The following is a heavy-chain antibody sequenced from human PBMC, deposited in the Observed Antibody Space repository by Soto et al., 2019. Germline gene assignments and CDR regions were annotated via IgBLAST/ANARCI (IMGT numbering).Heavy chain of an antibody. Sequence: QVQPQESGPGLMKPSGTLSLICSVSGESVGRGTNYWSWVRQAPGRGLEWIGYIFDAATAIYNPSFESRVSISLDAAKNQVSLKLTSVTAADTAIYYCARDRRGRADGFIYYYGMEVWGQGTSVTVSS. CDR3: ARDRRGRADGFIYYYGMEV. J-gene: IGHJ6*02. CDR2: IFDAATA. D-gene: IGHD6-13*01. CDR1: GESVGRGTNY. V-gene: IGHV4-61*01.